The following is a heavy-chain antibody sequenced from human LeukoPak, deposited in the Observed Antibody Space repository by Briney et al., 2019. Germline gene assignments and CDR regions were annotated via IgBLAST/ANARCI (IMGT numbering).Heavy chain of an antibody. CDR1: GFTFSSYS. D-gene: IGHD4-11*01. CDR2: ISSSSSTI. J-gene: IGHJ4*02. CDR3: AKDQYRAATVTGDFDY. Sequence: GGSLRLSCAASGFTFSSYSMNWVRQAPGKGLEWVSYISSSSSTIYYADSVKGRFTISRDNAKNSLYLQMNSLRAEDTAVYYCAKDQYRAATVTGDFDYWGQGTLVTVSS. V-gene: IGHV3-48*01.